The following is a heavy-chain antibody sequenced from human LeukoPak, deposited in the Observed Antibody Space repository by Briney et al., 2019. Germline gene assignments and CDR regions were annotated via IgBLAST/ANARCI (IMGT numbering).Heavy chain of an antibody. J-gene: IGHJ4*02. CDR1: GGSFSGYY. CDR3: ARGQQLVSVHFDY. V-gene: IGHV4-34*01. D-gene: IGHD6-13*01. CDR2: INHSGST. Sequence: SETLSLTCAVYGGSFSGYYWSWIRQPPGKGLEWIGEINHSGSTNYNPSLKSRVTISVDTSKNQFSLKLSSVTAADTAVYYCARGQQLVSVHFDYWGQGTLVTVSS.